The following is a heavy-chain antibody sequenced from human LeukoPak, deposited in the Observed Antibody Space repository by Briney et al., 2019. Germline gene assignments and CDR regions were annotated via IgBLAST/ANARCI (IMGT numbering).Heavy chain of an antibody. CDR1: GGSISSGDYY. V-gene: IGHV4-30-4*01. D-gene: IGHD3-10*01. Sequence: PSQTLSLTCTVSGGSISSGDYYWSWIRQPPGKGLEWIGYIYYSGSTYYNPSLKSRVTISVYTSKNQFSLKLSSVSAADTAVYYCAREAYYYGSGSYYNGLDYWGQGTLVTVSS. CDR3: AREAYYYGSGSYYNGLDY. J-gene: IGHJ4*02. CDR2: IYYSGST.